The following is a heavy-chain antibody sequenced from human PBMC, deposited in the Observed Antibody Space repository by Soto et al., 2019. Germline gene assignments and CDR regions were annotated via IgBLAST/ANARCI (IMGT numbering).Heavy chain of an antibody. CDR1: RGSISSGTNY. CDR3: ARHEAGWYFDS. Sequence: QLQLQESGPGLVKPSETLSLTCTASRGSISSGTNYWAWIRQPPGKGLEWIANIYYSGSTFYNPSLKSRVTMSLDTSKNQFSLTLRSVTAADTAVYYCARHEAGWYFDSWGQGTLVTVSS. CDR2: IYYSGST. D-gene: IGHD6-25*01. V-gene: IGHV4-39*01. J-gene: IGHJ4*02.